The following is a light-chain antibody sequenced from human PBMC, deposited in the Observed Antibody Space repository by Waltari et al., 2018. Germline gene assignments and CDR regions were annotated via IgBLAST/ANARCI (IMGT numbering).Light chain of an antibody. CDR3: YSTDSSSFPL. Sequence: SHELTQPPSVSVSPGQTARITCPGDALPTKYIYWYQQKSGQAPVMLIYEDNKRPSGIPERFSGSSSGTLATLTVSGAVVEDEGDYYCYSTDSSSFPLFGGGTRLTVL. CDR1: ALPTKY. V-gene: IGLV3-10*01. CDR2: EDN. J-gene: IGLJ3*02.